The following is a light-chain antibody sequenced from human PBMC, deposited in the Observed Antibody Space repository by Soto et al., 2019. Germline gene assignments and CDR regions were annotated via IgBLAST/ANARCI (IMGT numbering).Light chain of an antibody. CDR3: ATWDDSLSVV. J-gene: IGLJ3*02. V-gene: IGLV1-44*01. Sequence: QSFLPQPPSASGTPGQRVPLSCSGGTSNIGTNTVNWYQQLPGTAPKLLIYNTNQRPAGVPDRFSVSKSGTSASLAISGLRSEDEASYFCATWDDSLSVVFGRGTKLTVL. CDR2: NTN. CDR1: TSNIGTNT.